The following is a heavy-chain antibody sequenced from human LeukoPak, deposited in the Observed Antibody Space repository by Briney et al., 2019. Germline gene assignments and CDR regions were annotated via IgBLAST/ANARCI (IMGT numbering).Heavy chain of an antibody. Sequence: GGALRLSCAASGFTFSGYWMTWVRQAPGKGLEWVANIKDDGSQKYYVDSVKGRFTVSRDKAKNSLYLQINSLRAEDTAVYYCARGSGWCDYWGQGTLVTVSS. J-gene: IGHJ4*02. CDR2: IKDDGSQK. V-gene: IGHV3-7*03. CDR3: ARGSGWCDY. D-gene: IGHD6-19*01. CDR1: GFTFSGYW.